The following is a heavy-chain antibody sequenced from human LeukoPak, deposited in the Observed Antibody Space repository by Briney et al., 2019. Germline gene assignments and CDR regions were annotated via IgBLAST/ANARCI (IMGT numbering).Heavy chain of an antibody. CDR1: GFIFSRYA. CDR3: ARDLLGYSYDAYYFDF. J-gene: IGHJ4*02. V-gene: IGHV3-23*01. Sequence: GGSLRLSCAASGFIFSRYAMSWVRQAPGKGLEWVSAISGSGGSTYYADSVKGRFTISRDNSKNALYLQMNSLRAEDTAVYYCARDLLGYSYDAYYFDFWGQGTLVTVSS. D-gene: IGHD5-18*01. CDR2: ISGSGGST.